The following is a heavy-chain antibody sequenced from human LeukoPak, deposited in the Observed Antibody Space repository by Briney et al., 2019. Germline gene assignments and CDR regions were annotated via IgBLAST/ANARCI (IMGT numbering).Heavy chain of an antibody. D-gene: IGHD4-23*01. V-gene: IGHV4-59*11. CDR1: GGSISSRY. CDR2: IYYIGST. J-gene: IGHJ5*02. Sequence: PSETLSLTCTVSGGSISSRYWSWIRQPPGKGLEWIGYIYYIGSTYYNPSLKSRVTISVDTSKNQFSLKLSSVTAADTAVYYCATYGGNSVGNWFDPWGQGTLVTVSS. CDR3: ATYGGNSVGNWFDP.